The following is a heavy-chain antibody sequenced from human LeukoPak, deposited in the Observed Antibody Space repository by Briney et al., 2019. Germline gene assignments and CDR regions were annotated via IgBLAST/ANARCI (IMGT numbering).Heavy chain of an antibody. CDR2: IWYDGSNK. V-gene: IGHV3-33*06. CDR1: GFTFSSYG. J-gene: IGHJ4*02. Sequence: GGSLRLSCAASGFTFSSYGMHWVRQAPGKGLEWVAVIWYDGSNKYYVDSVKGRFTISRDNSKNTLYLQMNSVRAEDTAVYYCAKGPLEMAKGDFDYWGQGTPVTVSS. CDR3: AKGPLEMAKGDFDY. D-gene: IGHD5-24*01.